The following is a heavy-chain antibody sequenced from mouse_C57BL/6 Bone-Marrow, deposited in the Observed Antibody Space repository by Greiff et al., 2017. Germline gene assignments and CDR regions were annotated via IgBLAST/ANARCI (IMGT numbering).Heavy chain of an antibody. Sequence: VQLQQSGPGLVQPSPSLSITCTVSGFSLTSYGVHWVRQSPGKGLEWLGVIWRGGSTDYNAAFISRLSISKDNSKSQVFFKMNSLQADDTAIYYCARNGGSGRGFAYWGQGTLVTVSA. CDR3: ARNGGSGRGFAY. CDR2: IWRGGST. V-gene: IGHV2-2*01. D-gene: IGHD4-1*01. J-gene: IGHJ3*01. CDR1: GFSLTSYG.